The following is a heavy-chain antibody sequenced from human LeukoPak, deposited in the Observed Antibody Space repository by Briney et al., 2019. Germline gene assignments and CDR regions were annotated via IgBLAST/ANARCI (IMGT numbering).Heavy chain of an antibody. CDR2: ISSSSSYI. J-gene: IGHJ6*03. Sequence: GGSLRLSCAASGFTFSSYSMNWVRQAPGKGLEWVSSISSSSSYIYYADSVKGRFTISRDNAKNSLYLQMNSLRAEDTAVYYCARVGIAAAALNYCMDVWGKGTTVTVSS. V-gene: IGHV3-21*01. CDR1: GFTFSSYS. CDR3: ARVGIAAAALNYCMDV. D-gene: IGHD6-13*01.